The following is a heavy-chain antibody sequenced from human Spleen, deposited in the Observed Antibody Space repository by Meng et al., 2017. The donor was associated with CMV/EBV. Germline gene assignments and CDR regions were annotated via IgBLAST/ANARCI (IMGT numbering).Heavy chain of an antibody. CDR3: TTDRNYPSPAPQFDP. D-gene: IGHD5-24*01. CDR2: ISYDGYNN. V-gene: IGHV3-30*03. CDR1: GFTFSNYG. J-gene: IGHJ5*02. Sequence: QVQLVESGGGVVQPGGSLRLSCAASGFTFSNYGMHWVRQAPGKGLEWVAVISYDGYNNAYADSVKGRFTISRDDSKNTLYLQMNSLKTEDTAVYYCTTDRNYPSPAPQFDPWGQGTLVTVSS.